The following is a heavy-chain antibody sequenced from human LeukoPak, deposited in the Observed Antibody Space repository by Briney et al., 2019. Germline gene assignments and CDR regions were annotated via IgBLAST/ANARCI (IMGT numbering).Heavy chain of an antibody. CDR2: INHSGST. J-gene: IGHJ5*02. CDR3: ARDMSSGWYNWFDP. V-gene: IGHV4-34*01. CDR1: GGSFSGYY. Sequence: SETLSLTCAVYGGSFSGYYWSWIRQPPGKGLEWIGEINHSGSTNYNPSLKSRVTISVDTSKNQFSLKLSSVTAADTAVYYCARDMSSGWYNWFDPWGQGTLVTVSS. D-gene: IGHD6-19*01.